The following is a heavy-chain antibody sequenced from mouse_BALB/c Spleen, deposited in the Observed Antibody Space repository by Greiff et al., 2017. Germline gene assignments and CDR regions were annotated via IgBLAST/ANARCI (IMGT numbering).Heavy chain of an antibody. CDR3: ARRSVAVDYAMDY. CDR1: GYSFTGYT. J-gene: IGHJ4*01. D-gene: IGHD3-3*01. V-gene: IGHV1-18*01. CDR2: INPYNGGT. Sequence: VQLQQSGPELVTPGASMKISCTASGYSFTGYTMNWVKQSHGKNLEWIGLINPYNGGTSYNQKFKGKATLTVDKSSSTAYMELLSLTSEDSAVYYCARRSVAVDYAMDYWGQGTSVTVSS.